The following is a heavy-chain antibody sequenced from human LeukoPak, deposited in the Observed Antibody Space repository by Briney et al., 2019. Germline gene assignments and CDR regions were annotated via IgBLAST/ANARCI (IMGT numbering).Heavy chain of an antibody. J-gene: IGHJ4*02. D-gene: IGHD1-26*01. CDR3: ARVRQLRLDY. V-gene: IGHV4-59*12. CDR2: VFYSGDT. CDR1: GGSLTGYF. Sequence: SEILSLTCSVSGGSLTGYFWSWIRQPPGKALEWVGYVFYSGDTRYNPSLETRVATSVDPSKKQFSLRLTSVTAADTAVYYCARVRQLRLDYWGQGTLVTVSS.